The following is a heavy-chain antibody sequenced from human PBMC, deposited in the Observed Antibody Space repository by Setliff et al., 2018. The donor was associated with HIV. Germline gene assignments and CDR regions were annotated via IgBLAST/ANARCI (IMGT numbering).Heavy chain of an antibody. V-gene: IGHV3-30*02. J-gene: IGHJ4*02. CDR3: AGEPCSGGSCYSGYFDY. Sequence: GGSLRLSCAASGFTFSAHGMHWVRQAPGKGLEWVTFINYDDNYEYYADSVKGRFTISRDNSKNMLCLQMNNLRADDTAVYYCAGEPCSGGSCYSGYFDYWGQGTLVTVSS. D-gene: IGHD2-15*01. CDR1: GFTFSAHG. CDR2: INYDDNYE.